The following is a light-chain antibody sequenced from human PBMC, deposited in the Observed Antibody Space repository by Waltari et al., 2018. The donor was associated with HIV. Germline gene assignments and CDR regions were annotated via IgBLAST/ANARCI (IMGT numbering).Light chain of an antibody. CDR3: NSRDRAGHHVV. CDR2: PIH. Sequence: SELTQDPAVSVALGQTVSITCQGDSLRTEYGSWYLQKPGQAPVLVISPIHNRPSGIPDRFSGSSSGNTASLTITGAQAEDEGDYYCNSRDRAGHHVVFGGGTKLTVL. CDR1: SLRTEY. J-gene: IGLJ3*02. V-gene: IGLV3-19*01.